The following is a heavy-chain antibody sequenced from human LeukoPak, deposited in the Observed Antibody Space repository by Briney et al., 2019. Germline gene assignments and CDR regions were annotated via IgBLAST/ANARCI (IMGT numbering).Heavy chain of an antibody. V-gene: IGHV1-69*01. CDR3: TTRACHAGGCSSSFYYYYGLHF. CDR2: IIPIFGTA. D-gene: IGHD3-16*01. CDR1: GNSISNYA. J-gene: IGHJ6*02. Sequence: ASVKVSCKASGNSISNYAVSWVRQAPGQGFEWMGGIIPIFGTADYAQEFQGRVTITADQSTSTTYMALSSLKSEDTATYYCTTRACHAGGCSSSFYYYYGLHFWGQGTTVSVSS.